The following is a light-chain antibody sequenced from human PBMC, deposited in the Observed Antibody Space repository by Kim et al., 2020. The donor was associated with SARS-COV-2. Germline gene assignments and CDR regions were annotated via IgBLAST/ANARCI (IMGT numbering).Light chain of an antibody. J-gene: IGKJ4*01. CDR2: DTS. CDR3: QQYLKSPLT. CDR1: QSVGIRY. Sequence: PGERATLSCRASQSVGIRYLAWFQQKPGQPPRLHMYDTSKRSTRVPDRFSGSVSGTDFTLTVSRLEAEDYAVYYCQQYLKSPLTFGGGTKLEI. V-gene: IGKV3-20*01.